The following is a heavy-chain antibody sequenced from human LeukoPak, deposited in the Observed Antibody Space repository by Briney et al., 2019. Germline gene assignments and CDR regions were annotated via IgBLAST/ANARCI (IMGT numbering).Heavy chain of an antibody. J-gene: IGHJ4*02. CDR1: GDRLTNNW. Sequence: GESLKISCKISGDRLTNNWIGWVRQVPGKGLEWMGLIYPGNSDTRYSPLFQGQVTLSVDRSISTAYLHWSGLKASDTAIYYCARFALTSSLDYWGQGTLVTVSS. CDR3: ARFALTSSLDY. CDR2: IYPGNSDT. V-gene: IGHV5-51*01. D-gene: IGHD6-13*01.